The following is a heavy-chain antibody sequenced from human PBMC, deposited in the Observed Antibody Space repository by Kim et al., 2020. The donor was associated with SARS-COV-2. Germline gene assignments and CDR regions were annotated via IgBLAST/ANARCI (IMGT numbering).Heavy chain of an antibody. D-gene: IGHD6-13*01. V-gene: IGHV3-23*01. CDR2: INGNGATT. Sequence: AGSLRLSCTASGFTFNSYAMSWVRQAPGKGLEWVSAINGNGATTYYADSVKGRFTISRDSSKNILYLQMNRLRAEDTAVYYCAKDKGIAIVGTLDNWGQGTLVTVSS. CDR3: AKDKGIAIVGTLDN. J-gene: IGHJ4*02. CDR1: GFTFNSYA.